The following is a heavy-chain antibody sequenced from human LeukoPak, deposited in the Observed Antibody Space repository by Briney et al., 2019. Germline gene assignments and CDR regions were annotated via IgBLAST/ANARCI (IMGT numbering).Heavy chain of an antibody. Sequence: GGSLRLSCAASGFTFSSYSMNWVRQAPGKGLEWVSSISSSSSYIYYADSVKGRFTISRDNAKNSLYLQMNSLRAEDTAVYYCARLPRGGDCSGGSCYPDYYYYYMDVWGKGTTATVSS. CDR3: ARLPRGGDCSGGSCYPDYYYYYMDV. J-gene: IGHJ6*03. V-gene: IGHV3-21*01. CDR2: ISSSSSYI. CDR1: GFTFSSYS. D-gene: IGHD2-15*01.